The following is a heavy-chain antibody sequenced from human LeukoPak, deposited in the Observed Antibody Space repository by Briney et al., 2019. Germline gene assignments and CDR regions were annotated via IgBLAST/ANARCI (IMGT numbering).Heavy chain of an antibody. CDR3: ARWAIFGSAFDI. CDR1: GGSISSGGYS. CDR2: IYHSGST. V-gene: IGHV4-30-2*01. J-gene: IGHJ3*02. D-gene: IGHD3-3*01. Sequence: SQTLSLTCAVSGGSISSGGYSWSWIRQPPRKGLEWIGYIYHSGSTYYNPSLKSRVTISVDRSKNQFSLKLSSVTAADTAVYYCARWAIFGSAFDIWGQGTMVTVSS.